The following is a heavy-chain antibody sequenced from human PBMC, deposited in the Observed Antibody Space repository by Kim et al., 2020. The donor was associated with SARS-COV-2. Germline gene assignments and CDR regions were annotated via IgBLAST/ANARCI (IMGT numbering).Heavy chain of an antibody. CDR2: A. D-gene: IGHD6-19*01. V-gene: IGHV1-69*01. CDR3: AGSGWYGGFDY. Sequence: ANYARKFQGRVTITADESTSTVYMELSSLRSEDTAVYYCAGSGWYGGFDYWGQGTLVTVSS. J-gene: IGHJ4*02.